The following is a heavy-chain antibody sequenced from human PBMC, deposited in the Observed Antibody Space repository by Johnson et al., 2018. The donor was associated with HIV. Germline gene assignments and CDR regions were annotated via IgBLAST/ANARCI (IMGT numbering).Heavy chain of an antibody. V-gene: IGHV3-30*19. CDR3: AREEVVVAATQDDAFDI. CDR1: GFIFRTYG. CDR2: LSYDGGNK. Sequence: QVQLVESGGALVQPGGSLGLSCAASGFIFRTYGMHWVRQAPGKGLEWVAVLSYDGGNKYYADSVKGRFTIYRDNSKNTLYLQMNSLRAEDTAVYYCAREEVVVAATQDDAFDIWGQGTMVTVSS. D-gene: IGHD2-15*01. J-gene: IGHJ3*02.